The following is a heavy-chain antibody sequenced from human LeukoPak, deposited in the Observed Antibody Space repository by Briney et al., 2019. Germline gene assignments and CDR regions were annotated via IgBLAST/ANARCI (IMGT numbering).Heavy chain of an antibody. J-gene: IGHJ4*02. V-gene: IGHV4-59*08. CDR1: GGSISSYY. CDR2: IYYSGST. CDR3: ARWIQLWDAFDY. Sequence: SETLSLTCTVSGGSISSYYWSWIRQPPGKGLEWIGYIYYSGSTNYNPSLKSRVTISVGTSKNQFSLKLSSVTAADTAVYYCARWIQLWDAFDYWGQGTLVTVSS. D-gene: IGHD5-18*01.